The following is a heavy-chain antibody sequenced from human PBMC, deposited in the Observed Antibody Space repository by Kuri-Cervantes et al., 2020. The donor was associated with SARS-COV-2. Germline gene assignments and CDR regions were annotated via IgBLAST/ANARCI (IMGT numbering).Heavy chain of an antibody. CDR1: GYSLTNYD. CDR3: ARGGVATPYYAMDV. V-gene: IGHV1-69*10. D-gene: IGHD3-16*01. CDR2: IIPILGPA. J-gene: IGHJ6*02. Sequence: SVKVSCKASGYSLTNYDMIWVRQAPGQRLEWMGGIIPILGPANYAPRFQGRATITADQSTNIAYVELNSLTSEDTAVYYCARGGVATPYYAMDVWGQGTTVTGSS.